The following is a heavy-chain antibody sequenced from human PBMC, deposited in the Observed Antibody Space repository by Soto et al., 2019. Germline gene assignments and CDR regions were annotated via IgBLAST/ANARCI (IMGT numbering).Heavy chain of an antibody. CDR2: MNPNSGNT. CDR3: ARGRGAGTPRRYWFDP. D-gene: IGHD1-7*01. J-gene: IGHJ5*02. Sequence: ASVKVSCKASGYTFTSYDINWVRKATGQGLEWMGWMNPNSGNTGYAQKFQGRVTMTRNTSISTAYMELRSLRSEDTAVYYCARGRGAGTPRRYWFDPWGQGTLVTVSS. V-gene: IGHV1-8*01. CDR1: GYTFTSYD.